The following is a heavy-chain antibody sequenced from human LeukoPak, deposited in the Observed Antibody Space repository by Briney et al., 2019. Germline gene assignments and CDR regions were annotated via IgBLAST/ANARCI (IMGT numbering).Heavy chain of an antibody. CDR1: GFTFSSYA. D-gene: IGHD5-18*01. CDR3: TRDVRHSYGPPSDY. CDR2: IRSKGYGGTT. V-gene: IGHV3-49*04. Sequence: GGSLRLSCAAPGFTFSSYAMSWVRQAPGKGLEWVGFIRSKGYGGTTEYAASVKGRFTISRDDFRGVAYLQMNSLITEDTAVYYCTRDVRHSYGPPSDYWGQGTLVIVSS. J-gene: IGHJ4*02.